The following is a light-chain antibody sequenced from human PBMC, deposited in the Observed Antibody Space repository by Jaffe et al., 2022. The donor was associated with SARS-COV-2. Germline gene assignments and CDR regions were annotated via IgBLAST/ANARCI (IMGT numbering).Light chain of an antibody. J-gene: IGLJ1*01. CDR1: SSDVGSYDL. V-gene: IGLV2-23*02. CDR3: CSYTGGTALYV. Sequence: QSALTQPASVSGSPGQSITISCNGTSSDVGSYDLVSWFQQHPGKAPKLLIYEFKRRPSGLSDRFSGSKSGNTASLTISRLQAEDEADYYCCSYTGGTALYVFGTGTKVTVL. CDR2: EFK.